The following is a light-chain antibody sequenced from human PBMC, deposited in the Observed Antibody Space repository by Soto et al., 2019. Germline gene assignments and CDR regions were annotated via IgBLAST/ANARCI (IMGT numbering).Light chain of an antibody. CDR3: QQYNSYCQT. CDR1: QSISSW. V-gene: IGKV1-5*01. CDR2: DAS. J-gene: IGKJ1*01. Sequence: DIQMTQSPSTLYASVGDRVTITCRASQSISSWLAWYQQKPGKTPKLLIYDASTLESGAPSRFSGSRSGTAFTPTFSSLQPDDFAIYCCQQYNSYCQTFGKGTKVEI.